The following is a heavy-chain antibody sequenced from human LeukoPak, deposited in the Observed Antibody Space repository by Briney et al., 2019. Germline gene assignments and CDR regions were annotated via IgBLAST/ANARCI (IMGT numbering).Heavy chain of an antibody. Sequence: GGSLRLSCAASGFTFSNYGMHWVRQAPGKGLEWVAVISYDGSNEYYADSVKGRFTISRDNSKNTLYLQMNSLRAEDTAVYYRATFRGYSYGYEENYWGQGTLATVSS. CDR1: GFTFSNYG. CDR3: ATFRGYSYGYEENY. D-gene: IGHD5-18*01. CDR2: ISYDGSNE. J-gene: IGHJ4*02. V-gene: IGHV3-30*03.